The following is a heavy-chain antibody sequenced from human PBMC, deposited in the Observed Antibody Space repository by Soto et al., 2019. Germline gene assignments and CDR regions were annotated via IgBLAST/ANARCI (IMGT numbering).Heavy chain of an antibody. Sequence: PSATLSLTCAVYGGSFSGYYWSWIRQPPGKGLEWIGEINHSGSTNYNPSLKSRVTISVDTSKNQFSLKLSSVTAADTAVYYCARVSVGGSWFDPWGQGTLVTVSS. J-gene: IGHJ5*02. V-gene: IGHV4-34*01. CDR3: ARVSVGGSWFDP. CDR1: GGSFSGYY. D-gene: IGHD1-26*01. CDR2: INHSGST.